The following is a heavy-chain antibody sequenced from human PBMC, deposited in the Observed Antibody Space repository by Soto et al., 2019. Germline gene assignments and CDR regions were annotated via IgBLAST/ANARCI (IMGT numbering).Heavy chain of an antibody. V-gene: IGHV2-5*02. CDR1: AFSLSTGGVG. J-gene: IGHJ6*02. CDR2: IYWDDDK. CDR3: IQSRCGGDCLQSYASYYYYGMDV. Sequence: QITLKESGPTLVKPTQTLTLTCTFSAFSLSTGGVGVGWIRQPPGKALEWLALIYWDDDKRYSPSLRSRLTITKDTSKNQLVLTMTNMDPVHTATYYCIQSRCGGDCLQSYASYYYYGMDVWGQGTTVTVSS. D-gene: IGHD2-21*02.